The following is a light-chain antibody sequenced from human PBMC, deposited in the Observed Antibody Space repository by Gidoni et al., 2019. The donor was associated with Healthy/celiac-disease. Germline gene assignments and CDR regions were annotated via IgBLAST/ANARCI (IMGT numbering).Light chain of an antibody. J-gene: IGKJ1*01. CDR2: DAS. Sequence: EIVLTQSPATLSLSPGERATLSCRASQRVSSDLAWYPQKPGQAPKLLIYDASNRATGIPARFSGSGSGTDFTLTISSLEPEDFAVYYCQQRSNWPRTFGQGTKVEIK. V-gene: IGKV3-11*01. CDR1: QRVSSD. CDR3: QQRSNWPRT.